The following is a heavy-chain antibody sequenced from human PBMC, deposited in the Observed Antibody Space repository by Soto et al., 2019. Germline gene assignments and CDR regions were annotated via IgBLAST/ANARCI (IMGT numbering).Heavy chain of an antibody. Sequence: SETLSLTCTVSGGSISSGGYFWSWVRQHPGKGLEWIGNIYYSGRTYYNPSLKSRVTISVDTSKNQFSLKLSSVTAADTAVYYCARFAKEENPKVGSWYYFDYWGQGTTVTVSS. CDR2: IYYSGRT. J-gene: IGHJ4*03. D-gene: IGHD6-13*01. CDR1: GGSISSGGYF. V-gene: IGHV4-31*03. CDR3: ARFAKEENPKVGSWYYFDY.